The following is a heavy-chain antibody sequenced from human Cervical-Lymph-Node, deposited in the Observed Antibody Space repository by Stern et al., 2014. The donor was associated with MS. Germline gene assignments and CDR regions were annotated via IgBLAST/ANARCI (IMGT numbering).Heavy chain of an antibody. Sequence: EVQLEESGGGLVKPGGSLRLSCAASGFTFTNALMTWVRQAPGKGPEWVGRIKSNIDGGTTDYAAPVKDRFTISRDDSKNTLYLQMNSLKIDDTAVYYSNTGIQLDDYWGQGTLVTVSS. D-gene: IGHD5-18*01. J-gene: IGHJ4*02. CDR1: GFTFTNAL. CDR2: IKSNIDGGTT. V-gene: IGHV3-15*01. CDR3: NTGIQLDDY.